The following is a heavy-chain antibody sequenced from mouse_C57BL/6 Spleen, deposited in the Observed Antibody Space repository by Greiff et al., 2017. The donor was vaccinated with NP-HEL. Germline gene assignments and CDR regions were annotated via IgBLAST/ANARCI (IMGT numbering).Heavy chain of an antibody. CDR1: GYTFTSYW. Sequence: VQLQQPGAELVKPGASVKLSCKASGYTFTSYWMQWVKQRPGQGLEWIGEIDPSDSYTNYNQKFKGKATLTVDTSSSTAYMQLSSLTSEDSAVYYCASQPERDRGYFDVWGTGTTVTVSS. CDR2: IDPSDSYT. V-gene: IGHV1-50*01. CDR3: ASQPERDRGYFDV. D-gene: IGHD3-3*01. J-gene: IGHJ1*03.